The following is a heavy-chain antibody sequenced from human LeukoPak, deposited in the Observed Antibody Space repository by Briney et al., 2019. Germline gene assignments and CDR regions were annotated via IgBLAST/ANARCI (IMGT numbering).Heavy chain of an antibody. CDR3: TTDLGYSGY. V-gene: IGHV3-15*01. CDR1: GFTFSNAW. J-gene: IGHJ4*02. CDR2: IKSKTDGGTT. Sequence: GGSLRLSCAASGFTFSNAWMSWVRQAPGKGLEWVCRIKSKTDGGTTDYAAPVKGRFTISRDDSKNTLYLQMNSLKTEDTAVYYCTTDLGYSGYWGQGTLVTVSS. D-gene: IGHD4-11*01.